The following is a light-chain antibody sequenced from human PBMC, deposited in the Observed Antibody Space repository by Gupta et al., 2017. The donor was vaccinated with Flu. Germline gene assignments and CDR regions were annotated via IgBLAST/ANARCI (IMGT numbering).Light chain of an antibody. CDR3: QQRSFWPIT. J-gene: IGKJ4*01. Sequence: DIVFTQSPVTLSLSPGGTVTLSCMASENIGNFLSWFQQKPGQAPRLVIYDASKTSTGLPARFSGGGSGTEITLTISIRDPEDFAVYYFQQRSFWPITFGRGTKVEIK. CDR2: DAS. V-gene: IGKV3-11*01. CDR1: ENIGNF.